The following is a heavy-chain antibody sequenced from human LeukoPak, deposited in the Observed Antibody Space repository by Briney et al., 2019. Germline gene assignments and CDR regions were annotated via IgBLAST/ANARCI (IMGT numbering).Heavy chain of an antibody. D-gene: IGHD3-10*01. CDR3: ARDYRMSYYYYGMDV. V-gene: IGHV4-34*01. CDR1: GGSFSGYY. CDR2: INHSGST. J-gene: IGHJ6*02. Sequence: SETLSLTCAVYGGSFSGYYWSWIRQPPGKGLEWIGEINHSGSTNYNPSLKSRVTISVDTSKNQFSLKLSSVTAADTAVYYCARDYRMSYYYYGMDVWGQGTTVTVSS.